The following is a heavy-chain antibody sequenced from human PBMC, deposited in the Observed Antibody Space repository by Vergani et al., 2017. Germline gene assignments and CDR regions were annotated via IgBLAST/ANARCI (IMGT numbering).Heavy chain of an antibody. Sequence: QVQLVESGGGLVKPGGSLRLSCAASGFTFSDYYMSWIRQAPGKGLEWVSYISSSSSYTNYADSVKGRFTISRDNAKNSLYLQMNSLRAEDTAVYYCARSRSYTIFGVAIVDAFDIWGQGTMVTVSS. V-gene: IGHV3-11*06. CDR3: ARSRSYTIFGVAIVDAFDI. CDR1: GFTFSDYY. D-gene: IGHD3-3*01. CDR2: ISSSSSYT. J-gene: IGHJ3*02.